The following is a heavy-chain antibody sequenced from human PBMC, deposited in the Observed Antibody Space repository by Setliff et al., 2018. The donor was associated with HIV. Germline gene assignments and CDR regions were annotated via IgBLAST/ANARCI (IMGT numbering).Heavy chain of an antibody. CDR1: GGSFSGYY. Sequence: PSETLSLTCAVYGGSFSGYYWSWIRQPPGKGLEWIGEINHSGSTNYNPSLKSRVTISVGTSKNQFSLKLSSVTAADTAVYYCARGGILAIRGVSQIDYWGQGTLVTVSS. CDR3: ARGGILAIRGVSQIDY. D-gene: IGHD3-10*01. J-gene: IGHJ4*02. V-gene: IGHV4-34*01. CDR2: INHSGST.